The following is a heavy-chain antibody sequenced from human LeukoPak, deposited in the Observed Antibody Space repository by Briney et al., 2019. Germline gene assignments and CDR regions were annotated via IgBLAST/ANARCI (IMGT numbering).Heavy chain of an antibody. J-gene: IGHJ5*02. Sequence: GGSLRLSCAASGFTFSNYWMSWIRQAPGKGLEWVANIKQDGSEKNYVDSVKGRFTISRDNAKNSLYLQMNSLRADGTAVYYCARGVVIALVPAAVEDWFDPWGQGTLVTVSS. CDR3: ARGVVIALVPAAVEDWFDP. D-gene: IGHD2-2*01. V-gene: IGHV3-7*03. CDR2: IKQDGSEK. CDR1: GFTFSNYW.